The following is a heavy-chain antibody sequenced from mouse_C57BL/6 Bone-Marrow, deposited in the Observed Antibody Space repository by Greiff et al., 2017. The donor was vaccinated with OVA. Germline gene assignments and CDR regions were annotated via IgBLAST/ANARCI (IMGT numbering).Heavy chain of an antibody. J-gene: IGHJ2*01. D-gene: IGHD3-3*01. CDR1: GYTFTSYW. CDR2: IDPSDSYT. V-gene: IGHV1-69*01. CDR3: ARWGLGGYYFDY. Sequence: QVQLQQPGAELVMPGASVKLSCKASGYTFTSYWMHWVKQRPGQGLEWIGEIDPSDSYTNYNQKFKGKSTLTVDKSSSTAYMQLSSLTSEDSAVYYCARWGLGGYYFDYWGQGTTLTVSS.